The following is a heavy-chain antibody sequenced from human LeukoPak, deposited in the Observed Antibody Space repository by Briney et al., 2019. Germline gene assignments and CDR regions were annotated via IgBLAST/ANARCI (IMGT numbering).Heavy chain of an antibody. CDR3: ARVEWSYGSALYFDF. D-gene: IGHD3-10*01. J-gene: IGHJ4*02. CDR2: INHSGST. V-gene: IGHV4-34*01. Sequence: SETLSLTCAVYGGSFSGYYWSWIRQPPGKGLEWIGEINHSGSTNYNPSLKSRVTISVDTSKNHFSLKLSSVTAADTAVYYCARVEWSYGSALYFDFWGQGTLVTVSS. CDR1: GGSFSGYY.